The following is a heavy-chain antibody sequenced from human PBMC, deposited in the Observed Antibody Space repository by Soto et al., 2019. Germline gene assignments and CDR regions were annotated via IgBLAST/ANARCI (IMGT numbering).Heavy chain of an antibody. CDR1: GFTFSSYG. D-gene: IGHD4-17*01. V-gene: IGHV3-30*18. CDR2: ISYDGSNK. CDR3: AKDSTVTSLYYYYGMDV. J-gene: IGHJ6*02. Sequence: QVQLVESGGGVVQPGRSLRLSCAASGFTFSSYGMHWVRQAPGKGLEWVAVISYDGSNKYYADSVKGRFTISRDNSKNTLYLQMNNLRAEDTAVYYCAKDSTVTSLYYYYGMDVWGQGTTVTVSS.